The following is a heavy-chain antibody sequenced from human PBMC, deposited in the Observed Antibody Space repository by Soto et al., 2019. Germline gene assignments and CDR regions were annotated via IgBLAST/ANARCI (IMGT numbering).Heavy chain of an antibody. Sequence: EVQLVESGGGLVKPGGSLRLSCAASGFTFSSYSMNWVRQAPGKGLEWVSSISSNSSYIYYAVSVKGRFTISRDNAKNSLYLQMNSLSAEDTAVYFCARFTHSSTGYTSSSYFDYWGQGTLVTVSS. CDR1: GFTFSSYS. V-gene: IGHV3-21*01. CDR3: ARFTHSSTGYTSSSYFDY. D-gene: IGHD6-13*01. J-gene: IGHJ4*02. CDR2: ISSNSSYI.